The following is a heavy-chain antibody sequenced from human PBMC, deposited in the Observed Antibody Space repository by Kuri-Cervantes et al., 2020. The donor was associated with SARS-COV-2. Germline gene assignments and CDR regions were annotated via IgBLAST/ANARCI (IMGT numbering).Heavy chain of an antibody. V-gene: IGHV3-30*03. D-gene: IGHD1-1*01. CDR3: ARVAKSGWNANNWFDP. J-gene: IGHJ5*02. Sequence: GGSLRLSCAASGFTFSSYGMHWVRQAPGKGLEWVAVISYDGSNKYYADSVKGRFTISRDNSKSTLYLQMNSLRAEDTAVYYCARVAKSGWNANNWFDPWGQGTLVTVSS. CDR2: ISYDGSNK. CDR1: GFTFSSYG.